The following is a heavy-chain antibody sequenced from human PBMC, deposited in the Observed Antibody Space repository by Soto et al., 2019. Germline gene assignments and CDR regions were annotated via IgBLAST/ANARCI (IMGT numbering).Heavy chain of an antibody. CDR3: ARVDDSSGYYYDY. D-gene: IGHD3-22*01. CDR1: GFTFSDHY. Sequence: GGSLRLSCAASGFTFSDHYMDWVRQAPGKGLEWVGRTRNKANSYTTEYAASVKGRFTISRDDSKNSLYLQMNSLKTEDTAVYYCARVDDSSGYYYDYWGQGT. CDR2: TRNKANSYTT. J-gene: IGHJ4*02. V-gene: IGHV3-72*01.